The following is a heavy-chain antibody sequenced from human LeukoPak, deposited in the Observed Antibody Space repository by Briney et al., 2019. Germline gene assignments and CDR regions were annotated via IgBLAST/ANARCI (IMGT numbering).Heavy chain of an antibody. J-gene: IGHJ5*02. CDR2: IYTSGST. CDR1: GGSISSYY. V-gene: IGHV4-4*09. CDR3: ARYYYVP. D-gene: IGHD3-10*02. Sequence: SETLSLTCTVSGGSISSYYWSWIRQPPGKGLEWIGYIYTSGSTNYNPSLKSRVTISVDTSKNQFSRKLSSVTAADTAVYYWARYYYVPWGQETLVTVSS.